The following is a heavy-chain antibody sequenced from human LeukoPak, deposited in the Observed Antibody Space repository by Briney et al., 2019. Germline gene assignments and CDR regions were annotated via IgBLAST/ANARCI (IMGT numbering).Heavy chain of an antibody. CDR2: IKQDGSEK. D-gene: IGHD1-26*01. Sequence: GGSLRLSCVASGFTFSSSWMSWVRQAPGKGLEWVANIKQDGSEKYYVDSVKGRFTISRDNAKNSLYLQMNSLRAEDTAVYYCARDRGGSYSSIDYWGQGTLVTVSS. J-gene: IGHJ4*02. V-gene: IGHV3-7*01. CDR3: ARDRGGSYSSIDY. CDR1: GFTFSSSW.